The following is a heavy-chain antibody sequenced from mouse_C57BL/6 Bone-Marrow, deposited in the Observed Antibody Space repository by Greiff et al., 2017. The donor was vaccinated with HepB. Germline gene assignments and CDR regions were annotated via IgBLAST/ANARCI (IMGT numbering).Heavy chain of an antibody. V-gene: IGHV1-81*01. CDR3: ARTGTGNYFDY. CDR1: GYTFTSYG. CDR2: IYPRSGNT. Sequence: QVHVKQSGAELARPGASVKLSCKASGYTFTSYGISWVKQRTGQGLEWIGEIYPRSGNTYYNEKFKGKATLTADKSSSTAYMELRSLTSEDSAVYFCARTGTGNYFDYWGQGTTLTVSS. D-gene: IGHD4-1*01. J-gene: IGHJ2*01.